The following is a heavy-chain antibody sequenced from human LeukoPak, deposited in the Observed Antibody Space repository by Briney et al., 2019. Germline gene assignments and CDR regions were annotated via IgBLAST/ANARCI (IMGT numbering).Heavy chain of an antibody. J-gene: IGHJ4*02. CDR2: INWNGGST. CDR1: GFXFDDYG. Sequence: GGSLRLSCAASGFXFDDYGISWVRQAPGKGLEWVSGINWNGGSTGYADSVKGRFTISRDNAKNSLYLQMNSLRAEDTALYYCARDPGYYYDSSGYYTPFDYWGQGTLVTVSS. D-gene: IGHD3-22*01. V-gene: IGHV3-20*04. CDR3: ARDPGYYYDSSGYYTPFDY.